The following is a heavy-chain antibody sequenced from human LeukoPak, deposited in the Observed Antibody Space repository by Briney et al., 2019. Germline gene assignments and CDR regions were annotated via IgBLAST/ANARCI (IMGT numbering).Heavy chain of an antibody. J-gene: IGHJ4*02. V-gene: IGHV1-69*13. D-gene: IGHD6-19*01. CDR1: GGTFSSYA. Sequence: GASVKVSCKASGGTFSSYAISWVRHAPGQGLEWMGGIIPIFGTANYAQKFQGRVTITADESTSTAYMELSSLRSEDTAVYYCARVRSSGWSNLDYWGQGTLVTVSS. CDR2: IIPIFGTA. CDR3: ARVRSSGWSNLDY.